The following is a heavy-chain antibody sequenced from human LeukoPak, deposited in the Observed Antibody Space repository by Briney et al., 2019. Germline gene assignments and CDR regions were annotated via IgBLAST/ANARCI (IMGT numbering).Heavy chain of an antibody. CDR3: ATNSGYDASFDY. V-gene: IGHV3-23*01. J-gene: IGHJ4*02. CDR2: ISNIGGST. Sequence: GGSLRLSCAASGFTFSSYAMSWVRQAPGKGLEWASTISNIGGSTYYADSAKGRFTISRDNSKNTVDLQMNSLRAEDTVVYYCATNSGYDASFDYWGEGTLVTVSS. CDR1: GFTFSSYA. D-gene: IGHD5-12*01.